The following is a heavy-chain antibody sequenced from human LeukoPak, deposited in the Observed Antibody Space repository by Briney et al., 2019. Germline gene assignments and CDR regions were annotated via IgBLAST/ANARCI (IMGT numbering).Heavy chain of an antibody. CDR3: ARLTGYCSSTSCDAFDI. CDR1: GYTFTGYY. D-gene: IGHD2-2*03. V-gene: IGHV1-2*02. CDR2: INPNSGGT. J-gene: IGHJ3*02. Sequence: ASVKVSCKASGYTFTGYYMHWVRQAPGQGREWMGWINPNSGGTNYAQKFQGRVTMTRDTSISTAYMELSRLRSDDTAVYYCARLTGYCSSTSCDAFDIWGQGTMVTVSS.